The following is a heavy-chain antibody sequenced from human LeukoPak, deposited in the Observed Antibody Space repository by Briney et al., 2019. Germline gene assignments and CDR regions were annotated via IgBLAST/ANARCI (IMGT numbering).Heavy chain of an antibody. D-gene: IGHD5-12*01. CDR3: AREASGYAYFDY. J-gene: IGHJ4*02. CDR2: IIPIFGTA. CDR1: VGTFSSYA. V-gene: IGHV1-69*13. Sequence: SVKVSCKASVGTFSSYAISWVRQAPGQGLEWMGGIIPIFGTANYAQKFQGRVTITADESTSTAYMELSSLRSEDTAVYYCAREASGYAYFDYWGQGTLVTVSS.